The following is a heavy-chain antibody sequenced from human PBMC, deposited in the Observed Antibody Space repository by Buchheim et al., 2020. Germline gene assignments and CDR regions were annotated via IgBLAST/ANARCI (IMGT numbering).Heavy chain of an antibody. V-gene: IGHV3-48*03. CDR2: ISSSGGTT. CDR3: AKDGEIKVSYMDV. D-gene: IGHD7-27*01. Sequence: EVQLLESGGGLVQPGGSLRLSCAASGFSFSNYEMNWVRQAPGKELEWLSYISSSGGTTQYADYVKGRLTISRDNAKNSLFLQMNSLRAEDTAVYYCAKDGEIKVSYMDVWGKGTT. J-gene: IGHJ6*03. CDR1: GFSFSNYE.